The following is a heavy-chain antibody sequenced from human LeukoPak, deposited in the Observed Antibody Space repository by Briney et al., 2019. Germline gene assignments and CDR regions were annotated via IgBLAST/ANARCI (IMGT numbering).Heavy chain of an antibody. CDR1: GYTFTSYY. CDR2: INPSGGST. Sequence: ASVKVSCKASGYTFTSYYMHWVRQAPGQGLEWMGIINPSGGSTSYAQKFQGRVTMTEDTSTDTAYMELSSLRSEDTAVYYCATRRYYYGSGSSPPFDYWGQGTLVTVSS. D-gene: IGHD3-10*01. CDR3: ATRRYYYGSGSSPPFDY. J-gene: IGHJ4*02. V-gene: IGHV1-46*01.